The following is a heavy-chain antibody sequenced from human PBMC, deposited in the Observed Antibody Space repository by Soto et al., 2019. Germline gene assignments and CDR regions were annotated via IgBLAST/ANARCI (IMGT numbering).Heavy chain of an antibody. V-gene: IGHV3-74*01. Sequence: GGSLRLSCVASGFTFSSYWMHWVRQVPGKGLVWVSRTNSDGSSTSYADSVKGRFTISRDNAKNTLYLQMNNLRAEDTAVYYCVKGAWLDYWGQGTLVTVSS. D-gene: IGHD6-19*01. J-gene: IGHJ4*02. CDR3: VKGAWLDY. CDR2: TNSDGSST. CDR1: GFTFSSYW.